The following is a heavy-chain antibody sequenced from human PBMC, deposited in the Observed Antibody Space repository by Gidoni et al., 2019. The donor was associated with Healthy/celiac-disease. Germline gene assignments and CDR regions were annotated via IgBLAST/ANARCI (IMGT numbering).Heavy chain of an antibody. D-gene: IGHD4-17*01. Sequence: QVPLVQSGAEVKKPGASVQVSCKASGYTFTSYAMHWVRKAPGQRLEWMGWINAGNGNTKYSQKCQGRVTITRDTSASTAYMELSSLRSEDTAVYYCARDIYGDYGDYWGQGTLVTVSS. CDR2: INAGNGNT. CDR3: ARDIYGDYGDY. J-gene: IGHJ4*02. CDR1: GYTFTSYA. V-gene: IGHV1-3*01.